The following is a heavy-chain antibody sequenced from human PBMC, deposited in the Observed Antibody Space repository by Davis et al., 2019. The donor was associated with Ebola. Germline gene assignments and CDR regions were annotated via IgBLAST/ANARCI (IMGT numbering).Heavy chain of an antibody. D-gene: IGHD3-3*01. Sequence: PGGSLRLSYAASGFTFSSYAMSWVRQDPGKGLEWVSAISGSGGSTYYADSVKGRFTISRDNSKNTLYLQMNSLRAEDTAIYYCAKDKNYDFWSGYPHDAFDIWGQGTMVTVSS. V-gene: IGHV3-23*01. CDR2: ISGSGGST. J-gene: IGHJ3*02. CDR1: GFTFSSYA. CDR3: AKDKNYDFWSGYPHDAFDI.